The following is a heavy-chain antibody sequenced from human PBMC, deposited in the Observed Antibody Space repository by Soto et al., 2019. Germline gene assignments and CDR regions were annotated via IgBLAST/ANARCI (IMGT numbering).Heavy chain of an antibody. D-gene: IGHD2-15*01. V-gene: IGHV4-30-4*01. CDR1: GGSIRSGDYY. J-gene: IGHJ6*04. CDR3: ARDQIVVVAATLLTDYYYCMHV. CDR2: IYYSGIT. Sequence: QVQLQESGPGLVKPSQTLSLTCTVSGGSIRSGDYYWSWLCQPPVNRLEWIWYIYYSGITYYNPSLKSRVTTSVDTSKKQFSLKLSSVTAADTAVYYGARDQIVVVAATLLTDYYYCMHVWGKGATVTGSS.